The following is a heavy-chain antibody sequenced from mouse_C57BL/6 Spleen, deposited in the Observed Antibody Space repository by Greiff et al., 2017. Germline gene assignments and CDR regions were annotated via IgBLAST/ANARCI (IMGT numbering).Heavy chain of an antibody. CDR3: ARRTGTGLYYFDH. Sequence: VQLQQPGAELVRPGSSVKLSCKASGYTFTSYWMHWVKQRPIQGLEWIGNIDPSDSETHYNQKFKDKATLTVDKSSSTAYMQLSSLTSEDSAVYYCARRTGTGLYYFDHWGQGTTLTVSS. D-gene: IGHD4-1*01. CDR1: GYTFTSYW. V-gene: IGHV1-52*01. J-gene: IGHJ2*01. CDR2: IDPSDSET.